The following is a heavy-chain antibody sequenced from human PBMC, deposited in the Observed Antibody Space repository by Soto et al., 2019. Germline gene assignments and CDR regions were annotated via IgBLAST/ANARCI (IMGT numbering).Heavy chain of an antibody. J-gene: IGHJ5*02. CDR3: VRGGGGGLFDP. Sequence: GGSLRLSCAGSGFTFGDSYMSWIRQAPGKGLEWPSYISPGSRYPAYADSVKGRFTISRDNAKRSLYLQMMSLTAEDTAIYYCVRGGGGGLFDPWGQGTMVTVSS. D-gene: IGHD2-15*01. CDR1: GFTFGDSY. V-gene: IGHV3-11*06. CDR2: ISPGSRYP.